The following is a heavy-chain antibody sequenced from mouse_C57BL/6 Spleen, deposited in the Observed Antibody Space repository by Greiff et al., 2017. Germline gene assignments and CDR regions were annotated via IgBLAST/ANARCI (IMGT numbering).Heavy chain of an antibody. D-gene: IGHD2-3*01. V-gene: IGHV3-6*01. CDR1: GYSITSGYY. CDR2: ISYDGSN. J-gene: IGHJ1*03. Sequence: EVKLQESGPGLVKPSQSLSLTCSVTGYSITSGYYWNWIRQFPGNKLEWMGYISYDGSNNYNPSLKNRISITRDTSKNQFFLKLNSVTTEDTATYYCARSHDGYSPFDVWGTGTTVTVSS. CDR3: ARSHDGYSPFDV.